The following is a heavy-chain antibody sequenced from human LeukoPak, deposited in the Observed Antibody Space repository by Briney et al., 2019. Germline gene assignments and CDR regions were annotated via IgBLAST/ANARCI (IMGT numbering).Heavy chain of an antibody. CDR2: IYYSGST. CDR1: GGSFSTYL. V-gene: IGHV4-59*01. CDR3: ARAVISFGGIIAMGFDC. J-gene: IGHJ4*02. Sequence: SETRSLTCTVSGGSFSTYLWSWIRQPPGKGLEWIGYIYYSGSTDYKPSLKSRVTMSVDKHKNQFSLKLSSVTAADTAVYYCARAVISFGGIIAMGFDCWGQASLRTLSS. D-gene: IGHD3-16*02.